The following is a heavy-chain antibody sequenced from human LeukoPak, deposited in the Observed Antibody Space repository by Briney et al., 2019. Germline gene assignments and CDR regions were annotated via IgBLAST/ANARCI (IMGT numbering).Heavy chain of an antibody. D-gene: IGHD3-22*01. V-gene: IGHV1-18*01. CDR3: ARDFWNFDDSRGYYRDFDS. CDR2: VGSYAGDT. Sequence: GASVKVSCKATSYISWVRQAPGQGLECMGWVGSYAGDTYYAQKFQGRVTVTTDTSSSTAYMELRSLRSYDTAVYYCARDFWNFDDSRGYYRDFDSWAREPWSPSPQ. CDR1: TSY. J-gene: IGHJ5*01.